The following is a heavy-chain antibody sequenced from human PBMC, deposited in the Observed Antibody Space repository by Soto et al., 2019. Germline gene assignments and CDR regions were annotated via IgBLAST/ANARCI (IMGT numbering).Heavy chain of an antibody. CDR1: GFTFSNYA. J-gene: IGHJ4*02. V-gene: IGHV3-23*01. Sequence: EVQRLESGGGLVQAGGSLRLSCAASGFTFSNYAMTWVRQAPGKGLDLVSGTSGSGGTSYHAASVKGRFTISRDNSKNTLYLQMNSLRAEDTAVYYCAKGEDIAVVPAVDHWGQGTLVTVSS. CDR3: AKGEDIAVVPAVDH. D-gene: IGHD2-2*01. CDR2: TSGSGGTS.